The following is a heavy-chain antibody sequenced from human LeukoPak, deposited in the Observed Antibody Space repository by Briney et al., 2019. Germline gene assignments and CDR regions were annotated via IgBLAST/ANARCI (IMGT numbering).Heavy chain of an antibody. CDR3: ARSYSSSYYWFDP. V-gene: IGHV1-2*02. Sequence: ASLKVSCKASGYSFTGYYMNWVRQAPGQGLEWMGWINPNSGGTNYAQKFQGRVTMTRDTSIGTAYMELRKLRSDDTAVYYCARSYSSSYYWFDPWGQGTLVTVSS. J-gene: IGHJ5*02. CDR2: INPNSGGT. CDR1: GYSFTGYY. D-gene: IGHD6-13*01.